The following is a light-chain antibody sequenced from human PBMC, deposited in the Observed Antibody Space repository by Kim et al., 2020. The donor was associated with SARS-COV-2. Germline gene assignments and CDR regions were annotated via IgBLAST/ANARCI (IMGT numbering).Light chain of an antibody. V-gene: IGLV3-19*01. CDR1: SLRSYY. CDR3: NSRDSSGYV. J-gene: IGLJ1*01. Sequence: VALGQTVRITCKGDSLRSYYASWYQQNPGQAPVLVIYGKNNRPSGIPDRFSGSSSGNTASLTITGAQAEDEADYYCNSRDSSGYVFGTGTKVTVL. CDR2: GKN.